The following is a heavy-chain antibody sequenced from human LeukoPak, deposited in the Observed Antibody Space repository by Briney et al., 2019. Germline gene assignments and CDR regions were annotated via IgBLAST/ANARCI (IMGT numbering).Heavy chain of an antibody. CDR1: GFTLSSYS. Sequence: GGSLRLSCAASGFTLSSYSMKWVRQAAGEGLEWVSSISSSGSYIYYADSVSGPFTISRDNAKNSLYLQMNSLRAEDTAVYYCARDYGYWDYWGQGTLVTVSS. J-gene: IGHJ4*02. CDR2: ISSSGSYI. V-gene: IGHV3-21*01. CDR3: ARDYGYWDY. D-gene: IGHD2-8*02.